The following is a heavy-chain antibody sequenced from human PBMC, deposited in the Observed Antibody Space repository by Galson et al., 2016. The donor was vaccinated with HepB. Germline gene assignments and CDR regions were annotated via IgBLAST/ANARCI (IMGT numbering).Heavy chain of an antibody. J-gene: IGHJ4*02. CDR1: GASISNNYW. Sequence: SETLSLTCAVSGASISNNYWWGWVRQSPEKGLEWIGEIYQTGTANYNPSFTRRATMAVDTSKNQISLRLDSVTAADTAVYYCTRGTLGTSATMAFDYWGQGTLVSVSS. D-gene: IGHD4/OR15-4a*01. CDR2: IYQTGTA. V-gene: IGHV4-4*02. CDR3: TRGTLGTSATMAFDY.